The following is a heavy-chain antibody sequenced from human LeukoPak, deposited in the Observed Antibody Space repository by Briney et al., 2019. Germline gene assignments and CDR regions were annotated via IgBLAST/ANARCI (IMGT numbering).Heavy chain of an antibody. V-gene: IGHV3-30*02. CDR3: AKSVITGILEWLIYHYFDY. CDR1: GLTFSTCG. CDR2: IRSDGNDK. J-gene: IGHJ4*02. D-gene: IGHD3-3*01. Sequence: PGGSLRLSCAASGLTFSTCGMHWVRQAPGKGLEWVAFIRSDGNDKYYAGSVKGRFTISRDNSKNTLYLQMNSLRADDTAVYYCAKSVITGILEWLIYHYFDYWGQGTLVTVSS.